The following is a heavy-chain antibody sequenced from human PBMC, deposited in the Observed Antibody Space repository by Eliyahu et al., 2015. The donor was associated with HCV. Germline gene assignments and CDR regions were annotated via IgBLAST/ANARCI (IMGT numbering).Heavy chain of an antibody. V-gene: IGHV4-34*01. CDR1: GGSFSGYY. Sequence: QVQLQQWGAGLLKPSETLSLTCAVYGGSFSGYYWSWIRQPPGKGLEWIGEINHSGSTNYNPSLKSRVTISVDTSKNQFSLKLSSVTAADTAVYYCASRDLLGAAASADWGQGTLVTVSS. CDR2: INHSGST. J-gene: IGHJ4*02. D-gene: IGHD6-13*01. CDR3: ASRDLLGAAASAD.